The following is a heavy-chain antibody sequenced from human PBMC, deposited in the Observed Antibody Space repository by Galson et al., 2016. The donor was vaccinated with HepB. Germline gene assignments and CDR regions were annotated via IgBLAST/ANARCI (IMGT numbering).Heavy chain of an antibody. D-gene: IGHD5-12*01. CDR2: INPKTGGT. CDR1: GYTFTGYY. V-gene: IGHV1-2*02. J-gene: IGHJ4*02. Sequence: SVKVSCKASGYTFTGYYIYWVRQAAGQGLEWMGWINPKTGGTNYAQTFQGRVTVTRDTSITTSYMELRRLRSDDTAIYFCARAWVSGYDLGLDYWSQGTLVTVHS. CDR3: ARAWVSGYDLGLDY.